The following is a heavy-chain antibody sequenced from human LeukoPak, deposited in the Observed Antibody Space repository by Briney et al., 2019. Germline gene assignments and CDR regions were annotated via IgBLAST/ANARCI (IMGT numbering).Heavy chain of an antibody. Sequence: SETLSLTCTVSGVSISSSNSYWGWIRQPPGKGLEWIGSIYYSGNTYYNASLKSQVSISTDTSKNQFSLKLTSVTAADTAVYYCARQTGSGLFILPGGQGTLVTVSS. D-gene: IGHD3/OR15-3a*01. V-gene: IGHV4-39*01. CDR2: IYYSGNT. J-gene: IGHJ4*02. CDR3: ARQTGSGLFILP. CDR1: GVSISSSNSY.